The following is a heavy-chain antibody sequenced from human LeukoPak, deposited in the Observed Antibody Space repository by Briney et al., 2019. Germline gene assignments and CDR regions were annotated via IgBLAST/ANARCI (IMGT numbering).Heavy chain of an antibody. CDR2: INPSGGST. Sequence: SLEGAFTASWYTFTSYDIHWLRRATWPWAELMGIINPSGGSTSYAQKFQGRVTMTRDTSTSTVYMELSSLRSEDTAVYYCARETGAYYFDYWGQGTLVTVSS. CDR1: WYTFTSYD. D-gene: IGHD1-14*01. V-gene: IGHV1-46*01. CDR3: ARETGAYYFDY. J-gene: IGHJ4*02.